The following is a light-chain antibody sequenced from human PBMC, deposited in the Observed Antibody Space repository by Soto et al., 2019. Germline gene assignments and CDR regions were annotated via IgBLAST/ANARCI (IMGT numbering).Light chain of an antibody. CDR3: AAHASTSFRI. V-gene: IGLV2-14*01. CDR2: EVS. J-gene: IGLJ1*01. Sequence: HSALTQPASVSGSPGQSITISCTGTSNDVGAYKYVSWYQQHPGKAPKVMIYEVSNRPSGVSNRFSGSKSGNTASLTISGLQAEDEADYYCAAHASTSFRIFGTGTKLTVL. CDR1: SNDVGAYKY.